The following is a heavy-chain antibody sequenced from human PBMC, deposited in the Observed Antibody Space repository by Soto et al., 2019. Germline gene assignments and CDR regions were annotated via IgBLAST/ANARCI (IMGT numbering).Heavy chain of an antibody. CDR3: AKGGRPDV. J-gene: IGHJ6*02. CDR2: INYSGST. V-gene: IGHV4-59*01. Sequence: QVQLQESGPGLAKPSETLSLTCSVSGGSISPYYWSWIRQPPGKGLEYIGHINYSGSTNYNPSLKSRVTISVDTSKNQFSLKVRSVTAADTAPYYCAKGGRPDVWGQGTTVTVSS. CDR1: GGSISPYY.